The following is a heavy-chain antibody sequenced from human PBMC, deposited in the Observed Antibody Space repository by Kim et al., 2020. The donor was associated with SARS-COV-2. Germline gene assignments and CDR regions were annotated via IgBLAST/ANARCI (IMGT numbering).Heavy chain of an antibody. D-gene: IGHD6-13*01. CDR2: IYYSGST. V-gene: IGHV4-59*01. Sequence: SETLSLTCTVSGGSISSYYWSWIRQPPGKGLEWIGYIYYSGSTNYNPSLKSRVTISVDTSKNQISLKLSYVTAADTAVYYCARGGHSSSWDYYYGMDLWGQGTTVTVSS. CDR1: GGSISSYY. CDR3: ARGGHSSSWDYYYGMDL. J-gene: IGHJ6*02.